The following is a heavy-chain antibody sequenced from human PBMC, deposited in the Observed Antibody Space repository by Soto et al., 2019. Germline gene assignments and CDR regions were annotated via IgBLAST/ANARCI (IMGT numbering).Heavy chain of an antibody. J-gene: IGHJ4*02. CDR1: GFTFSSFS. D-gene: IGHD4-17*01. CDR3: ARDLLTTVTTGVY. V-gene: IGHV3-33*01. CDR2: IWYDGSNK. Sequence: GGSLRLSCAASGFTFSSFSMHWVRQAPGKGLEWVAAIWYDGSNKYYADSGKGRFTISRDNAKSTVYLQMSSLRVEDTAVYFCARDLLTTVTTGVYWGQGTLVTVSS.